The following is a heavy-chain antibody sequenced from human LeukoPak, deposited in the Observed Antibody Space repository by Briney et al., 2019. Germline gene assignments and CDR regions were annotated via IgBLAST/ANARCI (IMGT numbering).Heavy chain of an antibody. Sequence: PGGALRLSCASSGITYRSYGMSWLGPAPGRGVDGVSIINISGGTTYYADSVKGRFTISRDNAKNTLYLQMNSLRAEDTAVYYCARRRVWVAVAGTDWGQGTLVTVSS. D-gene: IGHD6-19*01. J-gene: IGHJ4*02. CDR1: GITYRSYG. CDR3: ARRRVWVAVAGTD. V-gene: IGHV3-23*01. CDR2: INISGGTT.